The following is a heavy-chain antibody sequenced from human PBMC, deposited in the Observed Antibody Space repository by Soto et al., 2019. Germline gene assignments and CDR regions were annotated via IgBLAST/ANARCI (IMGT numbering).Heavy chain of an antibody. J-gene: IGHJ4*02. V-gene: IGHV4-59*01. D-gene: IGHD6-19*01. CDR2: VYYTEST. CDR3: ARSVAVPGAHIDY. Sequence: SETLSLTCRFSGGSLSDSYLSWFRQSPGKGLEWLGYVYYTESTNYSTSLRSRVSIAVDTSKIEFSLRLSAVTAADTAVYFCARSVAVPGAHIDYWGQGTQVTVSS. CDR1: GGSLSDSY.